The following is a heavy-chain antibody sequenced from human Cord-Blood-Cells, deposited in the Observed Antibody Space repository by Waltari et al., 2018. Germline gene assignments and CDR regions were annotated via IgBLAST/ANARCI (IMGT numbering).Heavy chain of an antibody. CDR2: MLPLFGTA. CDR1: GGTFSSYA. V-gene: IGHV1-69*12. CDR3: ARDRGYGSGSYYDY. Sequence: QVQLVQSGAEVKKPGSSVKVSCKASGGTFSSYAISWVRQAPGQGLEWMGGMLPLFGTANYAQEFQGRVTITAYESTSTAYMELSSLRSEDTAVYYCARDRGYGSGSYYDYWGQGTLVTVSS. J-gene: IGHJ4*02. D-gene: IGHD3-10*01.